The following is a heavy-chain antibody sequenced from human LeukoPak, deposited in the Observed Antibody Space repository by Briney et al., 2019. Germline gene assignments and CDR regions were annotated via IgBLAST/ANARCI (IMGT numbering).Heavy chain of an antibody. D-gene: IGHD2-21*02. CDR1: GVSMSSYY. V-gene: IGHV4-59*01. CDR2: IYYSGSN. Sequence: SETLSLTCTVSGVSMSSYYWSWIRQPPGKGLEWIGYIYYSGSNKYNPSLKSRVAISIDTSKNQFSLKLNSVTTADTAVYYCARSLSYPCGGDCWGAFDLWGQGTLVPVSS. CDR3: ARSLSYPCGGDCWGAFDL. J-gene: IGHJ3*01.